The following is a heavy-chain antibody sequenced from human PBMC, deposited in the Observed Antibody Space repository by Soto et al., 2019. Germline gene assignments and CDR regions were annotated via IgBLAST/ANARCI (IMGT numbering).Heavy chain of an antibody. CDR1: VFICTSYY. Sequence: GGSLILSCAASVFICTSYYMSWVRQVPGKGLEWVSTVLVGGNTYYADSVKGRFTISRDRSENTVFLQMNSLTAGDTAVYYCAKATATGGGAFDICGQGTMVTVSS. V-gene: IGHV3-23*01. J-gene: IGHJ3*02. D-gene: IGHD2-8*02. CDR3: AKATATGGGAFDI. CDR2: VLVGGNT.